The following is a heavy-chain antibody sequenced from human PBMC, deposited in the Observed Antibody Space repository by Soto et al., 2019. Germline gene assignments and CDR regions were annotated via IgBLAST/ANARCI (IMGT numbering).Heavy chain of an antibody. CDR2: INPADSDT. CDR3: VRPDSTGYYSH. V-gene: IGHV5-51*01. J-gene: IGHJ4*02. D-gene: IGHD3-9*01. CDR1: GYSFTNYW. Sequence: PGESLKISCKGSGYSFTNYWIGWVRQMPGKGLEWMGIINPADSDTRYSPSFQGQVTVSVDKSISTAYLQRGSLKASDTAMYYCVRPDSTGYYSHWGQGTPVTRLL.